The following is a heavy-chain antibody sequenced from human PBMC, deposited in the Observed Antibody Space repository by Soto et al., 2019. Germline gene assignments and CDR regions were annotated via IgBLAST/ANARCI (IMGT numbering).Heavy chain of an antibody. V-gene: IGHV4-39*01. J-gene: IGHJ4*02. CDR2: IYYSGST. CDR1: GGSISSSSYY. CDR3: ARHQESYDYVWGSYRYAPGYFDY. Sequence: SETLSLTCTVSGGSISSSSYYWGWIRQPPGKGLEWIGSIYYSGSTYYSPSLKSRVTISVDTSKNQFSLKLSSVTAADTAVYYCARHQESYDYVWGSYRYAPGYFDYWGQGTLVTVSS. D-gene: IGHD3-16*02.